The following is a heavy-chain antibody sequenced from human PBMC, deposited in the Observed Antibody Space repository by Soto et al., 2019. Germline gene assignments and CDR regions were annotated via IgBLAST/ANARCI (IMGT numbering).Heavy chain of an antibody. CDR2: ISWDGDK. V-gene: IGHV2-5*02. CDR1: GFSLRTSGVG. D-gene: IGHD5-18*01. Sequence: QITLKESGHTLVKPTQTITMTCTLSGFSLRTSGVGVGCLLQPPGKALEWLGLISWDGDKRYSPSLKSRLTITTDTSKNPVVLTLTTMDPVDTAKYYCAQYRYGTLYYWGQGALVPVPS. J-gene: IGHJ4*02. CDR3: AQYRYGTLYY.